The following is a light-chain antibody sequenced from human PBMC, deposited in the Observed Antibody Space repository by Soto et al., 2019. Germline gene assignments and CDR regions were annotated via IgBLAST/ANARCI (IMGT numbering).Light chain of an antibody. V-gene: IGLV1-44*01. CDR3: AAWDDNLDGYV. CDR1: SSNIVVNT. Sequence: QPVLTQPPSASGTPGQRVTISCSGSSSNIVVNTVNWYQQLPGTAPKLLIYTDNQRPSGVPDRFSGSKSGTSASLAISGLQPEDEAEYYSAAWDDNLDGYVFGTGTKLTVL. CDR2: TDN. J-gene: IGLJ1*01.